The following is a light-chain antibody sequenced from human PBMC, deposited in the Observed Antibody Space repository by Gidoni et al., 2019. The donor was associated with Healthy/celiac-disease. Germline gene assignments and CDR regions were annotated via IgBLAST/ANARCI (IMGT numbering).Light chain of an antibody. Sequence: DIQMTKSPSSWSASVGDRVTITCQASQDISNYLNWSQQKPGKAPKLLIYDASNLETGVPSRFSGSGSGTDFTFTISSLQPEDIATYYCQQYDNPLYTFGQXTKLEIK. CDR2: DAS. J-gene: IGKJ2*01. V-gene: IGKV1-33*01. CDR3: QQYDNPLYT. CDR1: QDISNY.